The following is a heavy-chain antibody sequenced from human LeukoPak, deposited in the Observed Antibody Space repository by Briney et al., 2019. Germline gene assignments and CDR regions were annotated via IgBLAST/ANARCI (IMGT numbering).Heavy chain of an antibody. D-gene: IGHD5-18*01. CDR2: ISYDGSNK. CDR1: GFTFSSYA. V-gene: IGHV3-30-3*01. Sequence: GGSLRLSCAASGFTFSSYAMHWVRQAPGKGLEWVAVISYDGSNKYYADSVKGRFTISRDNSKNTLYLQMNSLRAEDTAVYYCAGNSPAEIQLFDYWGQGTLVTVSS. J-gene: IGHJ4*02. CDR3: AGNSPAEIQLFDY.